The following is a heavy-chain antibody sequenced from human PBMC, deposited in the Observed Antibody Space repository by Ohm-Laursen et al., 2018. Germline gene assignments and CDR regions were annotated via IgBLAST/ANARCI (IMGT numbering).Heavy chain of an antibody. J-gene: IGHJ4*02. CDR1: GVSIGSYY. Sequence: SETLSLTCTVSGVSIGSYYWSWIRQPAGKGLEWIGRIYTSRNTNYNPSLKSRVTMSVDTSKNQFSLKLSSVTAADTAVYYCARAGALGGATNSLDYWGQGTLVTVSS. V-gene: IGHV4-4*07. D-gene: IGHD1-26*01. CDR2: IYTSRNT. CDR3: ARAGALGGATNSLDY.